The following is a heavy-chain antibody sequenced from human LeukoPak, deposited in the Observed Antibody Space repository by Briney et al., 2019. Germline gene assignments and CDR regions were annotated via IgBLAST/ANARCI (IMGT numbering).Heavy chain of an antibody. CDR2: IYYSGNT. CDR1: GGSISSSSYY. D-gene: IGHD3-10*01. V-gene: IGHV4-39*01. J-gene: IGHJ4*02. Sequence: SETLSLTCTVSGGSISSSSYYWAWIRQPPGKGLEWTGTIYYSGNTYYNPSLKSRVTMSIDTSKNQFSLKLSSVTAADTAVYYCARHESAAVLIYFDYWGQGTLVTVSS. CDR3: ARHESAAVLIYFDY.